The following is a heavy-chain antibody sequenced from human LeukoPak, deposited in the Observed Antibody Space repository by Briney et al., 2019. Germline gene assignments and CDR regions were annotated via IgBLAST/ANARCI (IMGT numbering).Heavy chain of an antibody. CDR3: ARDSKYGYYYYYYMDV. CDR2: IYHSGST. D-gene: IGHD2/OR15-2a*01. V-gene: IGHV4-4*02. Sequence: PSETLSLTCAVSGGSISSSNWWSWVRQPPGKGLEWIGEIYHSGSTNYNPSLKSRVTISVDKSKNQFSLKLSSVTAADTAVYYCARDSKYGYYYYYYMDVWGKGTTVTVSS. CDR1: GGSISSSNW. J-gene: IGHJ6*03.